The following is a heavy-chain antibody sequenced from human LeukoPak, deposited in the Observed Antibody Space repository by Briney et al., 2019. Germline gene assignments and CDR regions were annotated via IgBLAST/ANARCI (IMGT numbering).Heavy chain of an antibody. Sequence: PGGSLRLSCVGSGFTSIAYALTWARQAPGKGRGWVSGIRGGGVTTYYADSVKGRFTISRDNSKNTLYLQMNSLRADDTAIYYCARNQQLGGHSYYYYGMDVWGQGTTVTVSS. CDR2: IRGGGVTT. J-gene: IGHJ6*02. D-gene: IGHD3-16*01. CDR1: GFTSIAYA. V-gene: IGHV3-23*01. CDR3: ARNQQLGGHSYYYYGMDV.